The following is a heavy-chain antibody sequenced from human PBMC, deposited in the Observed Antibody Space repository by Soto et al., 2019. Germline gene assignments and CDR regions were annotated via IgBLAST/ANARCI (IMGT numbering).Heavy chain of an antibody. J-gene: IGHJ4*02. CDR1: GFTFSNAY. V-gene: IGHV3-15*01. CDR3: TTEGAGGPNN. CDR2: IKSKADGETT. D-gene: IGHD6-19*01. Sequence: EVQLVESGGGLVEPGGSLRLSCAASGFTFSNAYLSWVRQAPGEGLEWVGRIKSKADGETTYYPAPVKGRFTISRDDSEDTLYRQMDSLKTDDSALYYCTTEGAGGPNNWGQGTLVTVSS.